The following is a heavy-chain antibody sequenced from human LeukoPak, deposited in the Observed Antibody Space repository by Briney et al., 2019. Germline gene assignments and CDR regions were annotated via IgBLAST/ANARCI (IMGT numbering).Heavy chain of an antibody. J-gene: IGHJ6*02. V-gene: IGHV3-15*07. D-gene: IGHD5-18*01. CDR3: AKDHSEFANGMDV. Sequence: GGSLRLSCAASGFTFSNAWMNWVRQAPGKGLEWVGRIKSKTDGGTTDYAAPVKGRFTISRDDSKNTLYLQMNSLRAEDTAVYYCAKDHSEFANGMDVWGQGTTVTVSS. CDR2: IKSKTDGGTT. CDR1: GFTFSNAW.